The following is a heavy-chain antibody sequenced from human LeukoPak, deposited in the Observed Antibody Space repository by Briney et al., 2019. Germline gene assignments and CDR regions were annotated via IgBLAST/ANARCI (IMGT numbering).Heavy chain of an antibody. J-gene: IGHJ3*02. CDR3: ARERGERNYYDSSGYYSPAAFDI. V-gene: IGHV1-8*01. D-gene: IGHD3-22*01. Sequence: ASVKVSCKASGYTFTSYDINWVRQATGQGLEWMGWMNPNSGNTGYAQKFQGRVTMTRNTSISTAYMELSSLRSEDTAVYYCARERGERNYYDSSGYYSPAAFDIWGQGTMVTVSS. CDR2: MNPNSGNT. CDR1: GYTFTSYD.